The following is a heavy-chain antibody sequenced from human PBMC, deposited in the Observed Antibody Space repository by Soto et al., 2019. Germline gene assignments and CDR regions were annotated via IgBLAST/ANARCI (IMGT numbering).Heavy chain of an antibody. V-gene: IGHV4-59*01. CDR3: ARNARVPDF. D-gene: IGHD2-2*01. J-gene: IGHJ4*02. Sequence: PSETLSLTGTVSGASITTYYWSWFRQPPGQGLESLGYIYHTGVTNSNPSLRGRLSISIDTAKNQFSLKLSSVTSADTAIYYCARNARVPDFWGPGILVTVVS. CDR1: GASITTYY. CDR2: IYHTGVT.